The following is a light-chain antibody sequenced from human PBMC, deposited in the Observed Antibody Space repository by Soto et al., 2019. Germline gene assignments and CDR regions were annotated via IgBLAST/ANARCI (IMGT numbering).Light chain of an antibody. CDR3: SSYTTNSPPVV. CDR2: EVT. V-gene: IGLV2-14*01. CDR1: SGDIGSYTY. J-gene: IGLJ2*01. Sequence: QSVLTQPASVSGSSGQSITISCTGTSGDIGSYTYVSWYQQYPGKAPKLLISEVTNRLSGVSNRFSGSKSGNTASLTISGLQAEDEAHYYCSSYTTNSPPVVFGGGTKLTVL.